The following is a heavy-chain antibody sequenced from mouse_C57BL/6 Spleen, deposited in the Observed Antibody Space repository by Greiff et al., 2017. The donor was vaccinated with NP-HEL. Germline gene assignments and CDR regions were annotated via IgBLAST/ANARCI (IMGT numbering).Heavy chain of an antibody. V-gene: IGHV1-82*01. D-gene: IGHD1-2*01. CDR1: GYAFSSSW. J-gene: IGHJ2*01. CDR3: ARWATTAPYFDY. Sequence: VQLQQSGPELVKPGASVKISCKASGYAFSSSWMNWVKQRPGKGLEWIGRIYPGDGDTNYNGKFKGKATLTADKSSSTAYMQLSSLTSEDSAVYFCARWATTAPYFDYWGQGTTLTVSS. CDR2: IYPGDGDT.